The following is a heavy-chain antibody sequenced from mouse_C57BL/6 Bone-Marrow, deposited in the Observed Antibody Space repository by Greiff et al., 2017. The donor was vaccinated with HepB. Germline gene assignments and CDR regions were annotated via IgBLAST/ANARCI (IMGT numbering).Heavy chain of an antibody. CDR3: ATPSYSKEFDY. J-gene: IGHJ2*01. CDR1: GYTFTSYW. V-gene: IGHV1-64*01. CDR2: IHPNSGST. D-gene: IGHD2-5*01. Sequence: QVQLQQPGAELVKPGASVKLSCKASGYTFTSYWMHWVKQRPGQGLEWIGMIHPNSGSTNYNEKFKSKATLTVDKSSSTAYMQLSSLTSEDAAVYYCATPSYSKEFDYWGQGTTLTVSS.